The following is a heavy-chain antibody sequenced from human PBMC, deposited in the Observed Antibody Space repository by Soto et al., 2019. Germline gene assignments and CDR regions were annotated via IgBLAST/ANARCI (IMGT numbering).Heavy chain of an antibody. Sequence: VQLVQSGAEVRKPGASVKVSCKAPADTFTSYYINWVRQAPGQGLEWMCIINPNGGSTRYAQKFQGRAPLTRESPASTGYMEIRNQRSDDTALYFCARSSGGVYGIIIGGTNWCGPWGQGTLVTVSS. CDR1: ADTFTSYY. D-gene: IGHD3-10*01. CDR2: INPNGGST. V-gene: IGHV1-46*01. J-gene: IGHJ5*02. CDR3: ARSSGGVYGIIIGGTNWCGP.